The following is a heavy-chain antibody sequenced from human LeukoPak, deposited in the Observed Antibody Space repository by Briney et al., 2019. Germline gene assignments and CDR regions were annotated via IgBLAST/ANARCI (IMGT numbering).Heavy chain of an antibody. CDR1: GLTFSSYA. V-gene: IGHV3-23*01. CDR3: ATGYANPGDAADI. D-gene: IGHD5-18*01. Sequence: GGSLRLSCAASGLTFSSYAMSWVRQAPGMRLEWVSAISGSGGSTYYADSAKGRFTISRDKSKNTQYLQMNSLRAEDTAVYYCATGYANPGDAADIWGQGTMVTVSS. CDR2: ISGSGGST. J-gene: IGHJ3*02.